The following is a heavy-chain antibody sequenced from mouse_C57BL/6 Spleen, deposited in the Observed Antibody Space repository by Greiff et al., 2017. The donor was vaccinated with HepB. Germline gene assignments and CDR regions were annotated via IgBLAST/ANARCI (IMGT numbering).Heavy chain of an antibody. CDR2: IYPGSGST. CDR1: GYTFTSYW. J-gene: IGHJ4*01. D-gene: IGHD2-1*01. V-gene: IGHV1-55*01. CDR3: ARFDGNYMDYYAMDY. Sequence: QVQLKQPGAELVKPGASVKMSCKASGYTFTSYWITWVKQRPGQGLEWIGDIYPGSGSTNYNEKFKSKATLTVDTSSSTAYMQLSSLTSEDSAVYYCARFDGNYMDYYAMDYWGQGTSVTVSS.